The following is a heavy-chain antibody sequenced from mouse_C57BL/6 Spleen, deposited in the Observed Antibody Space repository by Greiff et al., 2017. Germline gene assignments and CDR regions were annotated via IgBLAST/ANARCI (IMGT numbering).Heavy chain of an antibody. Sequence: VQLKESGAELVRPGASVKLSCTASGFNIKDDYMHWVKQRPEQGLEWIGWIDPENGDTEYASKFQGKATITADTSSNTAYLQLSSLTSEATAVYYCTPYYYGSSYGYFDVWGTGTTVTVSS. CDR3: TPYYYGSSYGYFDV. CDR2: IDPENGDT. V-gene: IGHV14-4*01. J-gene: IGHJ1*03. D-gene: IGHD1-1*01. CDR1: GFNIKDDY.